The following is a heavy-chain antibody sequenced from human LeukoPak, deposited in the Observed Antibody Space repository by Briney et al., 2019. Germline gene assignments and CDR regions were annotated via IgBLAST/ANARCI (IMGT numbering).Heavy chain of an antibody. V-gene: IGHV4-39*01. J-gene: IGHJ3*02. D-gene: IGHD3-22*01. CDR1: GGSISSSSYY. CDR2: IYYSGST. CDR3: ARLSQIVVDAFDI. Sequence: SETLSLTCTVSGGSISSSSYYWGWIRQPPGKGLEWIRSIYYSGSTYYNPSLKSRVTISVDTSKNQFSLKLSSVTAADTAVYYCARLSQIVVDAFDIWGQGTMVTVSS.